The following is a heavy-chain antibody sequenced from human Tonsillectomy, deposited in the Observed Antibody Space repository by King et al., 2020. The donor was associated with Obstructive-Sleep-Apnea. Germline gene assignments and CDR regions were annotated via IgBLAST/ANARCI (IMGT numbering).Heavy chain of an antibody. J-gene: IGHJ4*02. D-gene: IGHD6-13*01. CDR3: ARDPFRTMGIAAAGGFDY. V-gene: IGHV4-34*01. Sequence: VQLQQWGAGLLKPSETLSLTCAVYGGSFSGYYWSWIRQPPGKGLEWIGEINHSGSTNYNPSLKSRVTISVDTSKNQFSLKLSSVTAADTAVYYCARDPFRTMGIAAAGGFDYWGQGTLVTVSS. CDR1: GGSFSGYY. CDR2: INHSGST.